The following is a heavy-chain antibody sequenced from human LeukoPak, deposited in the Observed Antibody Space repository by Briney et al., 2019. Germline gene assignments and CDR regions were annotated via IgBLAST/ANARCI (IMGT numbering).Heavy chain of an antibody. J-gene: IGHJ4*02. CDR2: IKQDGSQK. D-gene: IGHD1-26*01. CDR1: GFTFSNYW. Sequence: PGGSLRLSCAASGFTFSNYWMGWVRQAPGKGLEWVANIKQDGSQKYFGDAVKGRFTISRDNARNSLYLQMSSLRDEDTAVYYCARDSGSYHFDSCWGQGTLVTVSS. V-gene: IGHV3-7*01. CDR3: ARDSGSYHFDSC.